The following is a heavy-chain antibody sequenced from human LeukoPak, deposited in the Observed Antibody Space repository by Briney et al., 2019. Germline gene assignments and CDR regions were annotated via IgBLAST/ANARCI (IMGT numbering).Heavy chain of an antibody. CDR1: GYTLTELS. D-gene: IGHD1-26*01. V-gene: IGHV1-18*01. CDR3: ARVVTSLVGANFDY. CDR2: ISAYNGNT. Sequence: GASVKVSCKVSGYTLTELSMHWVRQAPGNGLEWMGWISAYNGNTKYAQKLQGRVTMTTDTSTRTAYMELRSLRSDDTAVYYCARVVTSLVGANFDYWGQGTLVTVSS. J-gene: IGHJ4*02.